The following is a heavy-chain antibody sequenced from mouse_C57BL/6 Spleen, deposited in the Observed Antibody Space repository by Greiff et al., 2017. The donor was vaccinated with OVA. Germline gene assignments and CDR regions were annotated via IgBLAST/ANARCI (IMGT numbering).Heavy chain of an antibody. CDR1: GYTFTSYW. D-gene: IGHD2-4*01. CDR2: IHPNSGST. V-gene: IGHV1-64*01. CDR3: AGSYDYDWFAY. J-gene: IGHJ3*01. Sequence: QVQLQQPGAELVKPGASVKLSCKASGYTFTSYWMHWVKQRPGQGLEWIGMIHPNSGSTSYNEKFKSKATLTVDKSSSTAYMQLSSLTSDDAAVYYCAGSYDYDWFAYWGQGTLVTVSA.